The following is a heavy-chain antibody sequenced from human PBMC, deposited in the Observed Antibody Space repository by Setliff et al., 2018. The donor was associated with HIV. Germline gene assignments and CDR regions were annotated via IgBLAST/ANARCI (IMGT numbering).Heavy chain of an antibody. J-gene: IGHJ4*02. CDR3: ARDGGGYGGNSDY. CDR2: ISAHNGNT. CDR1: GYTFTSYG. D-gene: IGHD4-17*01. V-gene: IGHV1-18*01. Sequence: ASVKVSCKASGYTFTSYGISWVRQAPGQGLEWMGWISAHNGNTKYAQKLQGRVTITTDESTSTAYMELSSLRSEDTAVYYCARDGGGYGGNSDYRGQGTLVTVSS.